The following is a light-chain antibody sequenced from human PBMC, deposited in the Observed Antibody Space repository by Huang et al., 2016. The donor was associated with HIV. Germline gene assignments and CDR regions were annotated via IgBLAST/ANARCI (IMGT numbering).Light chain of an antibody. CDR2: EAS. Sequence: EIVLTQSPATLSLSPGDSATLSCRASQSVCVYLAWYQQKPGQAPRLLIFEASNRATGIPDRFSGSGSGTDFTLTIDSLQPDDFAIYYCQQRTKWPPVLTFGGGTRVEIK. CDR1: QSVCVY. J-gene: IGKJ4*01. CDR3: QQRTKWPPVLT. V-gene: IGKV3-11*01.